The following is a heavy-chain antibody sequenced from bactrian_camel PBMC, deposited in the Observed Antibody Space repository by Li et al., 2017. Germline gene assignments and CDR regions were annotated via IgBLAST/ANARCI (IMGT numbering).Heavy chain of an antibody. CDR1: GFTFSNYV. J-gene: IGHJ4*01. Sequence: DVQLVESGGGLVQPGGSLRLSCAASGFTFSNYVMYWYRQPPGKDREGLARISLGGGRPYYANAAKDRFTISQDNAKHTLDLQMSSLTPEDTAVYYCVVLNPCSLSLASVTQWGQGTQVTVS. D-gene: IGHD1*01. V-gene: IGHV3S31*01. CDR3: VVLNPCSLSLASVTQ. CDR2: ISLGGGRP.